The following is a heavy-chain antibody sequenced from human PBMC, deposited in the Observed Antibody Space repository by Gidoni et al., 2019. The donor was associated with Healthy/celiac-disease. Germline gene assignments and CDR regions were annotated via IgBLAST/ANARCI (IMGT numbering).Heavy chain of an antibody. CDR1: GFNFSDYY. V-gene: IGHV3-11*06. J-gene: IGHJ5*02. CDR2: ISSSSSYT. CDR3: ARRLAAAGTWWFDP. Sequence: QVQLVESGGGLVKPGGSLSLSCSATGFNFSDYYMSWIRQAPGKGLEWVSYISSSSSYTNYADSVKGRFTISRDNAKNSLYLQMNSLRAEDTAVYYCARRLAAAGTWWFDPWGQGTLVTVSS. D-gene: IGHD6-13*01.